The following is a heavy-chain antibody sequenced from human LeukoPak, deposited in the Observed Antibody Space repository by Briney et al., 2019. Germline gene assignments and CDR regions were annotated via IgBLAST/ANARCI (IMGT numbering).Heavy chain of an antibody. D-gene: IGHD3-9*01. CDR2: IKSKTDGGTT. V-gene: IGHV3-15*01. CDR3: STDSTIVY. J-gene: IGHJ4*02. CDR1: GFTFSNTW. Sequence: GGSLRLSCAASGFTFSNTWMSWGREAPGKGLEWVGRIKSKTDGGTTDYAAPVKGRFSISREDSKNTLYLQMNSLKNEDTAVYYCSTDSTIVYWGQGTLVTVSS.